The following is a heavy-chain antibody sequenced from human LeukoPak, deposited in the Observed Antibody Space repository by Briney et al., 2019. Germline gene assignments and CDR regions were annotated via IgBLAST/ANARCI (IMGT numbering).Heavy chain of an antibody. D-gene: IGHD4/OR15-4a*01. J-gene: IGHJ3*02. CDR2: IYPDDSDI. CDR1: GHISTTYR. Sequence: GESLKISCKGSGHISTTYRIGWVRQMPGKGLEWMGIIYPDDSDIRYSPSFQGQVTISADKSISTAYLQWSSLKASDTAMYYCARCANSLSWYAFDIWGQGTLVSVSS. CDR3: ARCANSLSWYAFDI. V-gene: IGHV5-51*01.